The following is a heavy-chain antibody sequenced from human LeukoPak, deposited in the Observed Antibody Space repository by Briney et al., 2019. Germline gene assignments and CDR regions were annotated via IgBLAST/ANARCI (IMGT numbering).Heavy chain of an antibody. CDR3: ARIRFNYYYYMDV. Sequence: SETLSLTCAVYGGAFSGYDWSWIRQPPKKGLEWIGEINHSGSTNYNPSLKSRVAISVDTSKNQFSLKLSSVTAADTAVYYCARIRFNYYYYMDVWGKGTTVTVSS. J-gene: IGHJ6*03. CDR2: INHSGST. CDR1: GGAFSGYD. D-gene: IGHD3-16*01. V-gene: IGHV4-34*01.